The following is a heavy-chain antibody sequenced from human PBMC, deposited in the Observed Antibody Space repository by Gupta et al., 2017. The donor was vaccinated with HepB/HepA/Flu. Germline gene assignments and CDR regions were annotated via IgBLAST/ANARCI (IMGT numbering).Heavy chain of an antibody. Sequence: QVQLVQSGAEVKKPGSSVKVSCKASGGTFSSYAISWVRPAPGQGLEWMGRIIPILGIANYAQKFKGRVTITADKSTSTAYMELSSLRSEDTAVYYCARDTRGIAARFRDFYDGMDVWGQGTTVTVSS. J-gene: IGHJ6*02. CDR3: ARDTRGIAARFRDFYDGMDV. CDR2: IIPILGIA. V-gene: IGHV1-69*04. D-gene: IGHD6-6*01. CDR1: GGTFSSYA.